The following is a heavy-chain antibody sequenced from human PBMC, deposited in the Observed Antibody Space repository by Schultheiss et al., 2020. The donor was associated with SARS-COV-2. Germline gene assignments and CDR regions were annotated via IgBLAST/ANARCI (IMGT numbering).Heavy chain of an antibody. D-gene: IGHD6-19*01. CDR3: ASLLPSGWKTETSSVWAFDI. CDR1: GGSISSSNW. Sequence: SETLSLTCAVSGGSISSSNWWSWVRQPPGKGLEWIGSIYYSGSTYYNPSLKSRVTISVDTSKNQFSLKLSSVTAADTAVYYCASLLPSGWKTETSSVWAFDIWGQGTMVTVSS. J-gene: IGHJ3*02. CDR2: IYYSGST. V-gene: IGHV4-4*02.